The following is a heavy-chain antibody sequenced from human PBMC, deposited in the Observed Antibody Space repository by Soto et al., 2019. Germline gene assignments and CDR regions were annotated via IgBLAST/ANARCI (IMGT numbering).Heavy chain of an antibody. D-gene: IGHD1-7*01. CDR2: IIPIFGTA. CDR1: GGTFSSYA. J-gene: IGHJ6*02. CDR3: ARVRKTTWYYYYGMEV. V-gene: IGHV1-69*13. Sequence: ASVKISCKASGGTFSSYAISWVRQAPGQGLEWMGGIIPIFGTANYAQKFQGRVTITADESKSTAYMELSSLRSEDTAVYYCARVRKTTWYYYYGMEVWGQGTKVTVS.